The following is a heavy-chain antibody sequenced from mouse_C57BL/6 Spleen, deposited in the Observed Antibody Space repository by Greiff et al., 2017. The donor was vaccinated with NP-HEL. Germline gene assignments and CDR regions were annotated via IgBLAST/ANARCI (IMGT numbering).Heavy chain of an antibody. CDR3: ARKYYGSRTVYAMDY. J-gene: IGHJ4*01. CDR1: GFTFSSYG. D-gene: IGHD1-1*01. Sequence: EVQRVESGGDLVKPGGSLKLSCAASGFTFSSYGMSWVRQTPDKRLEWVATISSGGSYTYYPDSVKGRFTISRDNAKNTLYLQMSSLKSEDTAMYYCARKYYGSRTVYAMDYWGQGTSVTVSS. V-gene: IGHV5-6*01. CDR2: ISSGGSYT.